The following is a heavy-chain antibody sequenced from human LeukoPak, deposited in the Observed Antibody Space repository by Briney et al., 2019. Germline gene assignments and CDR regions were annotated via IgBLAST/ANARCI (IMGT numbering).Heavy chain of an antibody. CDR2: IYYSGST. D-gene: IGHD4-17*01. CDR1: GGPISSSSYY. Sequence: KPSETLSLTCTVSGGPISSSSYYWGWIRQPPGKGLEWIGSIYYSGSTYYNPSLKSRVTISVDTSKNQFSLRLSSVTAADTAMYYCASREWVTTSLDWGQGTLVTVSS. J-gene: IGHJ4*02. CDR3: ASREWVTTSLD. V-gene: IGHV4-39*07.